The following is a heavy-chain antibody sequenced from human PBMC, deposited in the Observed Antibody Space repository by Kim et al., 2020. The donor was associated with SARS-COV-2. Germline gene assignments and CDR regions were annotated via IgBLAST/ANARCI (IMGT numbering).Heavy chain of an antibody. CDR2: GGGT. CDR3: ARGGENFDY. Sequence: GGGTFYADSVKGRFTISRANSKNTLYLQMNSLRAEDTAVYYCARGGENFDYWGQGTLVTVSS. J-gene: IGHJ4*02. V-gene: IGHV3-53*01. D-gene: IGHD1-26*01.